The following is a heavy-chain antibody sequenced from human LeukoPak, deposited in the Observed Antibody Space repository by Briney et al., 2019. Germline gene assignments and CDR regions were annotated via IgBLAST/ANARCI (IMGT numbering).Heavy chain of an antibody. V-gene: IGHV3-48*03. CDR3: ARADCRSTSCFPNYYYGMDV. CDR2: ISSSGSTI. D-gene: IGHD2-2*01. CDR1: GFTFSSYE. Sequence: QSGGSLRLSCAASGFTFSSYEMNWVRQAPGKGLEWVSYISSSGSTIYYADSVKGRFTISRDNAKNSLYLQMNSLRAEDTAVYYCARADCRSTSCFPNYYYGMDVWGKGTTVTVSS. J-gene: IGHJ6*04.